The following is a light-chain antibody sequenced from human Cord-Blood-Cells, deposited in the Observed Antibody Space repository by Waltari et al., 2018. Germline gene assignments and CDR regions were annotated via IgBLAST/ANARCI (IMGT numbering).Light chain of an antibody. V-gene: IGKV1-16*02. CDR3: QQYNSYPLT. Sequence: DIQMTPSPSQLSASVGDRVTLTSRASQGIRHYLAWFQQKPGTAPKSLSYAASSLQSGVPSKFSGSGSGTDFTLTISSLQPEDFATYYCQQYNSYPLTFGGGTKVEIK. J-gene: IGKJ4*01. CDR1: QGIRHY. CDR2: AAS.